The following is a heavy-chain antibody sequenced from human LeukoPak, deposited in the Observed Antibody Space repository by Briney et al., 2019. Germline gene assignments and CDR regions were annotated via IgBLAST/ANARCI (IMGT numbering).Heavy chain of an antibody. CDR3: ARVSSSSFDYYYMDV. CDR2: ISAYNGNT. Sequence: ASVKVSCKASGYTFTSYGISWVRQAPGQGLEWMGWISAYNGNTNYAQKLQGRVTMTTDTSTSTAYMELRSLRSDDTAVYYCARVSSSSFDYYYMDVWGKGTTVTVSS. CDR1: GYTFTSYG. D-gene: IGHD6-13*01. V-gene: IGHV1-18*01. J-gene: IGHJ6*03.